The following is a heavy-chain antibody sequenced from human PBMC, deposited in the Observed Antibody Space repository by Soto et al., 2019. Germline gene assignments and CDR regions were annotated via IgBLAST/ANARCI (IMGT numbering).Heavy chain of an antibody. Sequence: ASVKVSCKASGATFTAYTIHWVRQAPGQSLEWMGWINAANGATKYSEKFQGRVTITRDTSARTAYMDRSSLSSKDTAVYFCARGSFETSGFADCWGQGALVTVSS. CDR3: ARGSFETSGFADC. J-gene: IGHJ4*02. V-gene: IGHV1-3*01. CDR1: GATFTAYT. CDR2: INAANGAT. D-gene: IGHD5-12*01.